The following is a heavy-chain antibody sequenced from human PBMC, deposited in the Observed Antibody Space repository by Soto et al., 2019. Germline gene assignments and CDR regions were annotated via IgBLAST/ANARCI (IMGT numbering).Heavy chain of an antibody. CDR2: ISSSSSYI. Sequence: GGSLRLSCAASGFTFSSYSMNWVRQAPGKGLEWVSSISSSSSYIYYADSVKGRFTISRDNAKNSLYLQMNSLRAEDTAVYYCAREGYSYGGGYYYYGMDVWGQGTTVTVSS. D-gene: IGHD5-18*01. CDR3: AREGYSYGGGYYYYGMDV. V-gene: IGHV3-21*01. J-gene: IGHJ6*02. CDR1: GFTFSSYS.